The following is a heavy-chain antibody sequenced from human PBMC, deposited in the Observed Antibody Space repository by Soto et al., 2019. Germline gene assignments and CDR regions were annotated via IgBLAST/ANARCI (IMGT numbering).Heavy chain of an antibody. Sequence: GGSLRLSCAASGFTFSNAWMSWVRQAPGKGLEWVGRIKSKTDGGTTDYAAPVKGRFTISRDDSKNTLYLQMNSLKTEDTAVYYCNLGDHVYYYYYGMAVRGQGTTVTVSS. CDR3: NLGDHVYYYYYGMAV. CDR2: IKSKTDGGTT. J-gene: IGHJ6*02. CDR1: GFTFSNAW. D-gene: IGHD2-21*02. V-gene: IGHV3-15*01.